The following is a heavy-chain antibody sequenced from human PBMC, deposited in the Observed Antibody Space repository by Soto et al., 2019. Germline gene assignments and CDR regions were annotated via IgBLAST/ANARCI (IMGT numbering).Heavy chain of an antibody. D-gene: IGHD1-1*01. CDR3: AKREGTTLGLFH. CDR2: IKTDGSST. CDR1: GFTFSAYW. V-gene: IGHV3-74*01. Sequence: EVQLVESGGGLVQPGGSLRLSCAASGFTFSAYWIHWVRQAPEKGLEWVSRIKTDGSSTDYADSVKGRFTISRDNAKNILHLQIDSLRLADTAVYYCAKREGTTLGLFHWGQGTLVTVSS. J-gene: IGHJ4*02.